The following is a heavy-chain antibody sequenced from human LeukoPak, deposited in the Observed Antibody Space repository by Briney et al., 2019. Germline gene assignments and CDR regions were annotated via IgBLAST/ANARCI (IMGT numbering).Heavy chain of an antibody. D-gene: IGHD6-19*01. J-gene: IGHJ3*02. Sequence: SETLSLTCTVSGGSISSYYWSWIRQPPEKGLEWIGYIYNRGSNTNYNPSLKSRVTISVDMSKNQFSLKLRSVTAADTAVYFCARDRPGIAVAGDAFDIWGRGTMVTASS. CDR2: IYNRGSNT. V-gene: IGHV4-59*01. CDR3: ARDRPGIAVAGDAFDI. CDR1: GGSISSYY.